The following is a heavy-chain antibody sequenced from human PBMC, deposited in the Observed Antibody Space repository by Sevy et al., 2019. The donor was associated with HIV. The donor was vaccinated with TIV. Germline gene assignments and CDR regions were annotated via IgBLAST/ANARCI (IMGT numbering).Heavy chain of an antibody. V-gene: IGHV3-72*01. CDR1: GFTFSDHY. CDR2: TRNKADGYTT. Sequence: GGSLRLSCVASGFTFSDHYMEWVRQAPGKGLEWVGRTRNKADGYTTEYAAPVKGRFTISRDDSKNSLYVQMNSLKTEDTVVYYCATHAGIAAAGRVFDYWGQGTLVTVSS. J-gene: IGHJ4*02. CDR3: ATHAGIAAAGRVFDY. D-gene: IGHD6-13*01.